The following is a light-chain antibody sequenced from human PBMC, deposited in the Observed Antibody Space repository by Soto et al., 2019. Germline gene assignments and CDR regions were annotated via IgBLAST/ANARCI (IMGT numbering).Light chain of an antibody. CDR1: SSDVGGYNY. V-gene: IGLV2-11*01. Sequence: QSVLTQPRSVSGSPGQSVTISRTGTSSDVGGYNYVSWYQQHPGKAPKLMIYDVSKRPSGVPDRFSGSKSGNTASLTISGLQAENEADYYCCSYVGSYTVVFGGGTKLTVL. J-gene: IGLJ2*01. CDR3: CSYVGSYTVV. CDR2: DVS.